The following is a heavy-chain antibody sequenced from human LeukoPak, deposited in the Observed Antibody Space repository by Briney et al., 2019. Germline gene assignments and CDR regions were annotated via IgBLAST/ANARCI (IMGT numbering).Heavy chain of an antibody. CDR3: AKGGYDSSGYYDY. CDR2: IWSDGSNK. D-gene: IGHD3-22*01. CDR1: GFTFSSYY. V-gene: IGHV3-33*06. J-gene: IGHJ4*02. Sequence: PGGSLTLSCAASGFTFSSYYMHWVRQAPGKGLEWVAVIWSDGSNKYYADSVKGRFTISRDDSKNTLYLQMTSLRAEDTAVYYCAKGGYDSSGYYDYWGQGTLVTVSS.